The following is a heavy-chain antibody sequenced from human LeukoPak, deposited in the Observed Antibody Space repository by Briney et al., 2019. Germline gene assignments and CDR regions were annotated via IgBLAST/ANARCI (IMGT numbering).Heavy chain of an antibody. CDR3: ARDASPGYFDL. CDR2: ITSDGSAT. CDR1: GFTFSSYW. J-gene: IGHJ2*01. D-gene: IGHD2-15*01. Sequence: EPGGSLRLSCAVSGFTFSSYWMHWARQGPGKGLAWVSRITSDGSATDYADSVKGRFTISRDNAKNTLYLHMNSLRAEDTAVYYCARDASPGYFDLWGRGTLVTVSS. V-gene: IGHV3-74*01.